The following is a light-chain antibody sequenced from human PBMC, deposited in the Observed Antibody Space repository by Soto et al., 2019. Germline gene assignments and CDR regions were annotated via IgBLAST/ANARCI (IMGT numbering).Light chain of an antibody. CDR1: SSDVGGYKY. V-gene: IGLV2-11*01. Sequence: QSALSQPRSVSWSPGQSVASSCTGTSSDVGGYKYVSWYQQYPGRVPKVIIDDVNQLPSGVPDRFSGSKSGNTASLTISDLQSEDEADYYGCANAGGPDVFGSGTQLTVL. CDR2: DVN. J-gene: IGLJ1*01. CDR3: CANAGGPDV.